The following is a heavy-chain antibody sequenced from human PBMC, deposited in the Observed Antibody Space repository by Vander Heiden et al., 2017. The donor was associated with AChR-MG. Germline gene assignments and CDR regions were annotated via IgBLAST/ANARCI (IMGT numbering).Heavy chain of an antibody. CDR3: AKEKVYPYSSGWYSAFDI. D-gene: IGHD6-19*01. J-gene: IGHJ3*02. Sequence: QVQLVESGGGVVQPGGSLRLSCAASGFTFSSYGMHWVRQAPGKGLEWVAFIRYDGSNKYYADSVKGRFTISRDNSKNTLYLQMNSLRAEDTAVYYCAKEKVYPYSSGWYSAFDIWGQGTMVTVSS. CDR2: IRYDGSNK. V-gene: IGHV3-30*02. CDR1: GFTFSSYG.